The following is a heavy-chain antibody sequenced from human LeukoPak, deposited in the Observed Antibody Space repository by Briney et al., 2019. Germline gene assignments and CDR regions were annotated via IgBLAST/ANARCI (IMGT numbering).Heavy chain of an antibody. D-gene: IGHD3-22*01. CDR3: ARDNIDSSGSCFDY. J-gene: IGHJ4*02. V-gene: IGHV3-21*01. CDR2: ISSSSSYI. CDR1: GFTFSSYS. Sequence: GGSLRLSCAASGFTFSSYSMNWVRQAPGKGLEWVSSISSSSSYIYYADSVKGRFTISRDNAKNSLYLQMNSLRAEDTAVYYCARDNIDSSGSCFDYWGQGTLVTVSS.